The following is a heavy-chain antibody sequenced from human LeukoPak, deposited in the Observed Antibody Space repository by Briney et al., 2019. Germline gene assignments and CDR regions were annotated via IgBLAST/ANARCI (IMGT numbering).Heavy chain of an antibody. CDR3: ARSIRNWYFDL. J-gene: IGHJ2*01. CDR2: MYISGST. Sequence: SETLSLICTVSGGSISSYYWSWLRQPAGKGLEWIGHMYISGSTNYNPSLKSRVTMSVDTSKNQFSLKLSSVTAADTAVYFCARSIRNWYFDLWGRGTLVTVSS. V-gene: IGHV4-4*07. D-gene: IGHD5-12*01. CDR1: GGSISSYY.